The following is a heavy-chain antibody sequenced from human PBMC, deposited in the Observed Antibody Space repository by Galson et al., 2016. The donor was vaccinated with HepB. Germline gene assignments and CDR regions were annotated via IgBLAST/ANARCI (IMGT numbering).Heavy chain of an antibody. CDR2: INRDGDEK. J-gene: IGHJ6*02. V-gene: IGHV3-7*01. Sequence: SLRLSCAASGFTFTSNWMNWVRQAPGKGLEWVASINRDGDEKYSVDFVKGRFTISSDNAKNSLYLQMNSLRVEDTAVYYCARGTGMDGWGQGTTVTVSS. CDR1: GFTFTSNW. CDR3: ARGTGMDG.